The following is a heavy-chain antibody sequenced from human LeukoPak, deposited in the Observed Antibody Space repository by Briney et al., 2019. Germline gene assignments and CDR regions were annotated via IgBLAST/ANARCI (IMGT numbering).Heavy chain of an antibody. CDR1: GFTFTSSA. D-gene: IGHD3-3*01. V-gene: IGHV1-58*02. CDR2: IVVGSGNT. CDR3: AKVLWSGQPLFDY. J-gene: IGHJ4*02. Sequence: SVKVSCKASGFTFTSSAMQWMRQARGQRLEWIGWIVVGSGNTNYAQKFQERVTITRDMSTSTAYMELSSLKASDTAMYYCAKVLWSGQPLFDYWGQGTLVTVSS.